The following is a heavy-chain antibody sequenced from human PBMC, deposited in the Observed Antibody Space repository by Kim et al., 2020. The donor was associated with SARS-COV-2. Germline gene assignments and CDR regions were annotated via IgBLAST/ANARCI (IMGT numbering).Heavy chain of an antibody. CDR3: AKNSGYDSYVDY. J-gene: IGHJ4*02. Sequence: YYNPSLKSRVTISVDTSKNRFSLKLSSVTAADTAGYYWAKNSGYDSYVDYWGQGTLVTVSS. D-gene: IGHD5-12*01. V-gene: IGHV4-31*02.